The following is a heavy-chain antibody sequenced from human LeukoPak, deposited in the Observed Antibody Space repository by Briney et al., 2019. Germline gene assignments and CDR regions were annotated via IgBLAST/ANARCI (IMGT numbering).Heavy chain of an antibody. CDR2: IYYSGST. CDR1: GGSISSYY. J-gene: IGHJ3*02. Sequence: SETLSLTCTVSGGSISSYYWSWIRQPPGKGLEWIGYIYYSGSTNYNPSLKSRVTISVDTSKNQFSLKLSSVTAADTAVYYCARGTRCSSTSCYTRFFAFDIWGQGTMATVSS. V-gene: IGHV4-59*01. CDR3: ARGTRCSSTSCYTRFFAFDI. D-gene: IGHD2-2*02.